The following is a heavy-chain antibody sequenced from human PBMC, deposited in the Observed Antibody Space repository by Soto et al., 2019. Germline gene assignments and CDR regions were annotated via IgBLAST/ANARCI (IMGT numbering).Heavy chain of an antibody. Sequence: SETLSLTCAVSGGSISSSNWWSWVRQPPGKGLEWIGEIYHSGSTNYNPSLKSRVTISVDKSKNQFSLKLSSLTAADTAVYYCARGVGATDGYYYYYMDVWGKGTTVTVSS. CDR2: IYHSGST. D-gene: IGHD1-26*01. V-gene: IGHV4-4*02. CDR3: ARGVGATDGYYYYYMDV. CDR1: GGSISSSNW. J-gene: IGHJ6*03.